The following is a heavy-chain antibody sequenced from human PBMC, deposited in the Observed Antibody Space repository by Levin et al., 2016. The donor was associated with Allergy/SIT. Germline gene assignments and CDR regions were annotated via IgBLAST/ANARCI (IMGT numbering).Heavy chain of an antibody. J-gene: IGHJ4*02. Sequence: SETLSLTCSVSGVSVFSGDYYWTWIRQPPGKGLEWIGYIYYTGNTNYNPSLKSRVTISVDTSKKQFSLKLNSVTAADTAVYYCARSGTEAIEYWGQGTLVTVSS. CDR2: IYYTGNT. CDR1: GVSVFSGDYY. V-gene: IGHV4-61*08. CDR3: ARSGTEAIEY. D-gene: IGHD2-15*01.